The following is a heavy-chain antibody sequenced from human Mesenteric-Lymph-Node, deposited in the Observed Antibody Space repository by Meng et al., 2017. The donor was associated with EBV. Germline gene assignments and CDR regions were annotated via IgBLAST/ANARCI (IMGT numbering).Heavy chain of an antibody. Sequence: HLQGSGPGLVKPSETLSLTCTVSGGSIGDFYWSWIRQPPGKALEWIGYISYSGTTNSNPSLKSRATISVDTPKNQFSLKLSSVTAADTAVYYCARENVGVFDYWGQGTLVTVSS. CDR2: ISYSGTT. D-gene: IGHD1-26*01. CDR1: GGSIGDFY. CDR3: ARENVGVFDY. J-gene: IGHJ4*02. V-gene: IGHV4-59*01.